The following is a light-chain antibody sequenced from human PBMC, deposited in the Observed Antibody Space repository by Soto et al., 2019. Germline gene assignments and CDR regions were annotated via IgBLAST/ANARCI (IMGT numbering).Light chain of an antibody. V-gene: IGLV2-14*01. CDR3: NSHTSSNTRV. CDR2: EVS. Sequence: QSVLTQPGSVSGSPGQSITISCTGTSSGVGGYNHVSWYQHHPGKAPKLMIYEVSNRPSGVSNRFSGSKSGNTASLTISGLQADDEADYYCNSHTSSNTRVFGTGTKVTVL. CDR1: SSGVGGYNH. J-gene: IGLJ1*01.